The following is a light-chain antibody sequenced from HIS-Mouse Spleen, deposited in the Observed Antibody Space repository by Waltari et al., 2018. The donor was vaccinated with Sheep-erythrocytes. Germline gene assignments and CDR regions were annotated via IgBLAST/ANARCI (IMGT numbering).Light chain of an antibody. CDR1: SPNIGSNT. V-gene: IGLV1-44*01. CDR2: SNN. Sequence: QSVLTQPPSASGTPGQRVTISCSGSSPNIGSNTVNWYQQLPGTAPKLLIYSNNQRPSVVPDRFSGSKSGTSASLAISGLQSEDEADYYCAAWDDSLNGPVFGGGTKLTVL. CDR3: AAWDDSLNGPV. J-gene: IGLJ3*02.